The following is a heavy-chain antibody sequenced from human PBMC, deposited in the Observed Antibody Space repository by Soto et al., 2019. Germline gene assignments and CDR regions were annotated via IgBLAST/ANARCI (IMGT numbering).Heavy chain of an antibody. CDR1: GFTFSSYW. CDR2: IKQDGSEK. Sequence: PGGSLRLSCAASGFTFSSYWMSWVRQAPGKGLEWVANIKQDGSEKYYVDSVKGRFTISRDNAKNSLYLQMNSLRAEDTAVYYCARRVKLGYCSGGSCYRTFRTYYYYYMDVWGKGTTVTVSS. J-gene: IGHJ6*03. CDR3: ARRVKLGYCSGGSCYRTFRTYYYYYMDV. V-gene: IGHV3-7*01. D-gene: IGHD2-15*01.